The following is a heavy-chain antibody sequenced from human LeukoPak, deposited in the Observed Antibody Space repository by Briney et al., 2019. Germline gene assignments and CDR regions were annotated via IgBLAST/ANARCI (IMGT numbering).Heavy chain of an antibody. J-gene: IGHJ4*02. V-gene: IGHV4-39*07. D-gene: IGHD6-13*01. Sequence: SETLSLTCTVSGGSISSSSYYWGWIRQPPGKGLEWIGSIYYSGSTYYNPSLKSRVTISVDTSKNQFSLKLSSVTAADTAVYYCARDLGQQLGSFDYWGQGTLVTVSS. CDR3: ARDLGQQLGSFDY. CDR1: GGSISSSSYY. CDR2: IYYSGST.